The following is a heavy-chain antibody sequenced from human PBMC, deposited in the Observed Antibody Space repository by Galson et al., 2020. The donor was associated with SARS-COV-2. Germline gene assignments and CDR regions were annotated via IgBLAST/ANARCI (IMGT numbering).Heavy chain of an antibody. Sequence: ASVKVSCKASGYTFTSHDINWVRQATGQGLEWMGWMNPNSGNTGYAQKFQGRVTMTRNTSISTAYMELSSLRSEDTAVYYCATDRGYCSSTSCYPTPFDYWGQGTLVTVSS. J-gene: IGHJ4*02. CDR1: GYTFTSHD. CDR3: ATDRGYCSSTSCYPTPFDY. V-gene: IGHV1-8*01. D-gene: IGHD2-2*01. CDR2: MNPNSGNT.